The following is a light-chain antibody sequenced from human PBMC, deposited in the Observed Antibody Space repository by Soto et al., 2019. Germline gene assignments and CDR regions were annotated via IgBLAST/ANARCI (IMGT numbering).Light chain of an antibody. J-gene: IGKJ1*01. V-gene: IGKV3-15*01. CDR1: QSVSSN. CDR2: GPS. Sequence: EIVMTQSPATLSVSPGERATLSCRASQSVSSNLAWYQQKPGQAPRLLIFGPSTRATGIPARFSGSGSGTEFTLTVSSLQSEDFAFYYCQQYNNWPQTFGQGTKVEIK. CDR3: QQYNNWPQT.